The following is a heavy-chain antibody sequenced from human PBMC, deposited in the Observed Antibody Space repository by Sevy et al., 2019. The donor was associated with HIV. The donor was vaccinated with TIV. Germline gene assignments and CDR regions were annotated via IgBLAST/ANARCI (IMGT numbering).Heavy chain of an antibody. V-gene: IGHV4-30-4*01. D-gene: IGHD3-22*01. J-gene: IGHJ6*02. CDR1: GGSISSGDYY. CDR3: ARDSSGYYGNYYYYGMDV. Sequence: SETLSLTCTVSGGSISSGDYYWSWIRQPPGKGLEWIGYIYYSGSTYYNPSLKSRVTISVDTSKNQFSLKLSSVTAADTAVYYCARDSSGYYGNYYYYGMDVWGQGTMVTVSS. CDR2: IYYSGST.